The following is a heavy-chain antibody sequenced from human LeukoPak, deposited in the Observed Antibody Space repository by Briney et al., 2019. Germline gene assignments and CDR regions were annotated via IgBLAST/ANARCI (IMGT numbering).Heavy chain of an antibody. Sequence: PGGSLRLSCAASGFTFTNDWMHWVRQASGKGLEWVGRIRSKANSYATAYAASVKGRFTISRDDSKNTAYLQMNSLKTEDTAVYYCTRHSPYGYFDYWGQGTLVTVSS. V-gene: IGHV3-73*01. CDR2: IRSKANSYAT. CDR3: TRHSPYGYFDY. J-gene: IGHJ4*02. D-gene: IGHD4-17*01. CDR1: GFTFTNDW.